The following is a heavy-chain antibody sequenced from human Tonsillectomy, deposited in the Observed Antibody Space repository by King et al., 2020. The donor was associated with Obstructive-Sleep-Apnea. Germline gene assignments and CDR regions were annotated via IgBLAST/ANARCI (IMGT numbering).Heavy chain of an antibody. J-gene: IGHJ4*02. Sequence: VQLVESGGGLVKPGGSLRLSCAASGFTFSDYYMTWIRQAPGKGLEWVSYISPSSTYTSYADSVKGRFTISRDNTKNSLYLQMNSLRADDTGVYYCAGDGIAAAGTSPYWGQGALVTVSS. CDR3: AGDGIAAAGTSPY. CDR1: GFTFSDYY. D-gene: IGHD6-13*01. CDR2: ISPSSTYT. V-gene: IGHV3-11*05.